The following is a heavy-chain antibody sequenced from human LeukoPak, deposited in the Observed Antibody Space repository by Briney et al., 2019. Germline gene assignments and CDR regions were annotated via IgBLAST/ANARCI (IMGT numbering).Heavy chain of an antibody. J-gene: IGHJ4*02. D-gene: IGHD6-13*01. CDR3: ATGGAAAAPAYFDY. CDR2: FGPEDGET. V-gene: IGHV1-24*01. Sequence: ASVKVSCKVSGYTLTELSMHWVRQAPGKGLEWMGGFGPEDGETIYAQKFQGRVTMTEDTSTDTAYMELSSLRSEDTAVYYCATGGAAAAPAYFDYWGQGTLVTVSS. CDR1: GYTLTELS.